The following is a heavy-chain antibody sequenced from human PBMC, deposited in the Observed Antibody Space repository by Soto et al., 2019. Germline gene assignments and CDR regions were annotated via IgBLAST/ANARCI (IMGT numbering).Heavy chain of an antibody. CDR2: IYPGDSDT. D-gene: IGHD3-3*02. J-gene: IGHJ2*01. CDR3: ARPLNGWAAYRDLHILRKGSISDL. CDR1: GNSFTTYW. Sequence: PGESLKISCKGSGNSFTTYWIAWVRQMPGKGLQWMGIIYPGDSDTRYSPSFQGQVTISADKSISTAYLQWSSLKASDTAMYYCARPLNGWAAYRDLHILRKGSISDL. V-gene: IGHV5-51*01.